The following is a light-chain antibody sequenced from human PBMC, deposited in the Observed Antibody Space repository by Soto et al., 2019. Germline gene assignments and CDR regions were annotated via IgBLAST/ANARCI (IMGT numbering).Light chain of an antibody. V-gene: IGKV3-20*01. J-gene: IGKJ4*01. Sequence: EVVLTQFPGTLSLSPGDRDTLSCRASRSVSVNYLAWYQQKPGRAPRLLFFGASIRATGIPERFSGSASGIDFTLPISGVQPDICTLYYCQQYDASPPLTFGGGTRVDMK. CDR3: QQYDASPPLT. CDR2: GAS. CDR1: RSVSVNY.